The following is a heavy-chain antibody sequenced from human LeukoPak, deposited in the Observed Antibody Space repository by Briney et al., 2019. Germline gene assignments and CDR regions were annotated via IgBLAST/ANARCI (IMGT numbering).Heavy chain of an antibody. J-gene: IGHJ4*02. Sequence: PSETLSLTCAVYGGSFSGYYWSWIRQPPGKGLEWIGEINHGGSTNYNPSLKSRVTISVDTSKNQFSLKLSSVTAADTAVYYCARGPAGLVPFDYWGQGTLVTVSS. V-gene: IGHV4-34*01. CDR3: ARGPAGLVPFDY. CDR2: INHGGST. CDR1: GGSFSGYY. D-gene: IGHD1-14*01.